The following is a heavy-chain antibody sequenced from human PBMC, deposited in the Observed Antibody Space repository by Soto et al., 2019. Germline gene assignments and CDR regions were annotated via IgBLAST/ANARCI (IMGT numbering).Heavy chain of an antibody. CDR3: ARGETYYVNWYFDY. CDR2: ISAYSGNT. Sequence: QVQLVQSGAEVKKPGASVKVSCKTSGFTFTNYYINWVRQAPGQGLEVMGWISAYSGNTNYAQNLQGRVTMTTDTSASTAYLELRSLRSDDTAVYFCARGETYYVNWYFDYWGQGTLVTVSS. J-gene: IGHJ4*02. V-gene: IGHV1-18*01. CDR1: GFTFTNYY. D-gene: IGHD1-1*01.